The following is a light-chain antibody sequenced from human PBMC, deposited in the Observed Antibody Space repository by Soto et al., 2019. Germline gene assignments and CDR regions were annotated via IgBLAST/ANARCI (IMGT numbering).Light chain of an antibody. V-gene: IGLV2-14*01. CDR2: EVS. J-gene: IGLJ1*01. CDR1: SSDVGGYKY. Sequence: QSALTQPASVSGSPGQSITISCTGTSSDVGGYKYVSWYQQHPGTAPKLMIYEVSNRPSGVSNRFSGSKSGNTASLTISGLQAEDEDDYYCSSYTSTSTLVFGTGTKVTVL. CDR3: SSYTSTSTLV.